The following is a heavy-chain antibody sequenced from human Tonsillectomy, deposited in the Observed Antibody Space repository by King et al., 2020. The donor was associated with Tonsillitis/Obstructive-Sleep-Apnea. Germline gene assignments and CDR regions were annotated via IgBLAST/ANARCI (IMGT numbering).Heavy chain of an antibody. CDR1: GGTFSSYA. Sequence: DQLVQSGAEVKKPGSSVKVSCKASGGTFSSYAISWVRQAPGQGLEWMGRIIPILGIANYAQKFQGRVTITADKSTSTAYMELSSLRSEDTAVYYCARGGFRRITIFGVVIDPLETRFDPWGQGTLVTVSS. J-gene: IGHJ5*02. V-gene: IGHV1-69*04. CDR3: ARGGFRRITIFGVVIDPLETRFDP. D-gene: IGHD3-3*01. CDR2: IIPILGIA.